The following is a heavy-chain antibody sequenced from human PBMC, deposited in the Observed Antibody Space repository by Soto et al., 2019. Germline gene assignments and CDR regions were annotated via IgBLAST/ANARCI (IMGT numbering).Heavy chain of an antibody. CDR2: IYSGGST. CDR1: GFTVSSNY. J-gene: IGHJ6*02. V-gene: IGHV3-53*01. Sequence: GGSLRLSCAASGFTVSSNYMSWVRQAPGKGLEWVSVIYSGGSTYYADSVKGRFTISRDNSKNTLYLQMNSLRAEDTAVYYCARADSGSYYYYYGMDVWGQGTTVTVSS. CDR3: ARADSGSYYYYYGMDV. D-gene: IGHD1-26*01.